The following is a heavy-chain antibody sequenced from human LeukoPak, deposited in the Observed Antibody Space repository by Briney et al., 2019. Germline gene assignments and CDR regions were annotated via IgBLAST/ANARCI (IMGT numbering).Heavy chain of an antibody. D-gene: IGHD2-15*01. Sequence: GGSLRLSCAASGFTFSSYGMHWVRQAPGKGLEWVAVIWYDGSNKYYADSVKGRFTISRDNSKNTLYLQMNSLRAEDTAVYYCARVPRYCSGGSCPRGYYYYGMDVWGKGTTVTISS. V-gene: IGHV3-33*01. CDR3: ARVPRYCSGGSCPRGYYYYGMDV. CDR1: GFTFSSYG. J-gene: IGHJ6*04. CDR2: IWYDGSNK.